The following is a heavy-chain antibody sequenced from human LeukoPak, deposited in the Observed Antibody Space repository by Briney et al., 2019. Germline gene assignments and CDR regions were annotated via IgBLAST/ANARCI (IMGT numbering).Heavy chain of an antibody. CDR1: GVTITNDW. D-gene: IGHD3-10*01. V-gene: IGHV3-15*01. CDR3: ATDLGLTMIRGVIVH. J-gene: IGHJ4*02. CDR2: IKSKGDGETT. Sequence: PGGSLRLSCAASGVTITNDWMNWVRQAPGQGLEWVGRIKSKGDGETTDYGAPVKGRFTMSRDDSKATLYLQMNFLQAEDTAVYYCATDLGLTMIRGVIVHWGQGALVIVSP.